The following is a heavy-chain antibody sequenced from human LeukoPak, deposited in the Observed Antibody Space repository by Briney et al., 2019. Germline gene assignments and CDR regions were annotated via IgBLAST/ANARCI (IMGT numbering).Heavy chain of an antibody. CDR3: AKDREGGMDV. D-gene: IGHD3-10*01. V-gene: IGHV3-30*18. CDR2: ISYDGSNK. CDR1: GFTFSGYG. Sequence: GGSLRLSCAASGFTFSGYGTHWVRQAPGKGLEWVAVISYDGSNKYYADSVKGRFTISRDNSKNTLYLQMNSLRAEDTAVYYCAKDREGGMDVWGKGTTVTVSS. J-gene: IGHJ6*04.